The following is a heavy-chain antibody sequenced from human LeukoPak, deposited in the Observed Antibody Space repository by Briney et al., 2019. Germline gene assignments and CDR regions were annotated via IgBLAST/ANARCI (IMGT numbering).Heavy chain of an antibody. D-gene: IGHD6-19*01. J-gene: IGHJ4*02. Sequence: SETLSLTCAVYGGSFSGYYWSWVRQPPGKGLEWIGEINHSGSTNYNPSLKSRVTISVDTSKNQFSLKLSSVTAADTAVYYCARHKGIAVAQGRYYFDYWGQGTLVTVSS. CDR2: INHSGST. V-gene: IGHV4-34*01. CDR1: GGSFSGYY. CDR3: ARHKGIAVAQGRYYFDY.